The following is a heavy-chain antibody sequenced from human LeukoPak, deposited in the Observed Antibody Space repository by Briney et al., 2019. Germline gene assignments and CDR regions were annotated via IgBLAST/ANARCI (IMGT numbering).Heavy chain of an antibody. J-gene: IGHJ4*02. Sequence: GGSLRLSCAASGFTLSSYAMSWVRQAPGKGLEWVSSISGSGSRTYYAGSVKGRFTISRDNSKNTLYVQMNSLRAEDTAVYSCAKGLQWELPFDYWGQGTLVTVSS. CDR1: GFTLSSYA. V-gene: IGHV3-23*01. CDR3: AKGLQWELPFDY. CDR2: ISGSGSRT. D-gene: IGHD1-26*01.